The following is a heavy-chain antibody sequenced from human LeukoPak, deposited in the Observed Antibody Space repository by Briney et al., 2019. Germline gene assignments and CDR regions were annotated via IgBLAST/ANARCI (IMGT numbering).Heavy chain of an antibody. D-gene: IGHD5-24*01. CDR3: AKSGYNRFDY. CDR1: GGSISSSSYY. Sequence: PSETLSLTCTVSGGSISSSSYYWGWIRQPPGKGLEWIGNIYYSGSTYYNPSLKSRVTISVDTSKNQFSLKLMSVTAADTAVYYCAKSGYNRFDYWGQGTLVTVSS. CDR2: IYYSGST. V-gene: IGHV4-39*07. J-gene: IGHJ4*02.